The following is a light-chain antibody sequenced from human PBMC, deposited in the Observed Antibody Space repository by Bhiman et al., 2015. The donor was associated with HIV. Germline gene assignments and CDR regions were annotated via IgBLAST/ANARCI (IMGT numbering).Light chain of an antibody. J-gene: IGLJ2*01. CDR2: DVS. CDR3: QSYDSSLSVVV. CDR1: GSDVGGYNH. V-gene: IGLV2-14*03. Sequence: QSALTQPASVSGSPGQSITISCTGSGSDVGGYNHVSWYQQHPGKAPKLMIYDVSNRPSGVSNRFSGSKSGNTASLTISGLQAEDEADYYCQSYDSSLSVVVFGGGTKLTVL.